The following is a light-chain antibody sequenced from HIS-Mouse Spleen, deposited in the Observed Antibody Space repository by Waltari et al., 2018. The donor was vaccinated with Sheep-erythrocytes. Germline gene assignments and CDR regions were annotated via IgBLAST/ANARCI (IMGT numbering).Light chain of an antibody. Sequence: AIRMTQSPSSLSAPTGDRVTITCRASQDISSYLAWYQQKPGKAPKLLIYAASTLQSGVPSRFSGSGSGTDFTLTISCLQSEDFATYYCQQYYSYPYTFGQGTKLEIK. V-gene: IGKV1-8*01. CDR2: AAS. CDR1: QDISSY. J-gene: IGKJ2*01. CDR3: QQYYSYPYT.